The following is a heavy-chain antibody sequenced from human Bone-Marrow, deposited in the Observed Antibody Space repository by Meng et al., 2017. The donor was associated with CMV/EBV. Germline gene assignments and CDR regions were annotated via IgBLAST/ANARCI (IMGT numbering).Heavy chain of an antibody. D-gene: IGHD6-13*01. Sequence: ASVKVSCKASGYTFTSYGISWVRQAPGQGLEWMGWISAYNGNTNYAQKLQGRVTMTTDTSTSTAYMEVRSLRSDDTGVYSCARSRTGYSSSWYGSNAFDIWGQGTMVTVSS. CDR2: ISAYNGNT. J-gene: IGHJ3*02. CDR3: ARSRTGYSSSWYGSNAFDI. V-gene: IGHV1-18*01. CDR1: GYTFTSYG.